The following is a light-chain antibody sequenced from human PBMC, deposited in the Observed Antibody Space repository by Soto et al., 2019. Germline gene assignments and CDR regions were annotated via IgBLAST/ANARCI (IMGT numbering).Light chain of an antibody. CDR2: GRA. CDR1: QTVSTKY. CDR3: QQDGTSTGVT. J-gene: IGKJ3*01. V-gene: IGKV3-20*01. Sequence: ENVLTQSPGTLSLSPGERANLSCRASQTVSTKYVAWYQQKPGQAPRLLIYGRASRATGIPDRFSGSGSGTDFKLTISRLEPQDFAVYYCQQDGTSTGVTFGPGTKLDIK.